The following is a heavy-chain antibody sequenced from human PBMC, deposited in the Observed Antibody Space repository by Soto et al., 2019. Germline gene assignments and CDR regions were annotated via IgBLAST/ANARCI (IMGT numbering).Heavy chain of an antibody. CDR1: GGSISSYY. CDR3: ARARGYSYRGPYDY. CDR2: IYYSGST. D-gene: IGHD5-18*01. Sequence: PSETLSLTCTVSGGSISSYYWSWIRQPPGKGLEWIGYIYYSGSTNYNPSLKSRVTISVDTSKNQFSLKLSSVTAADTAVYYCARARGYSYRGPYDYWGQGTLVTLSS. J-gene: IGHJ4*02. V-gene: IGHV4-59*01.